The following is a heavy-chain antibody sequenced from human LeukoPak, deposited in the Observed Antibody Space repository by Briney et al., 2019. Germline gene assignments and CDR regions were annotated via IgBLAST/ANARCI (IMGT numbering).Heavy chain of an antibody. CDR1: GGSISSGGYY. Sequence: SQTLSLTCTVSGGSISSGGYYWSWIRQHPGKGLAWIGYIYYSGSTYYNPSLKSRVTISVDTSKNQFSLKLSSVTAADTAVYYCARCAVDTAPEPLFGYWGQGTLVTVSS. V-gene: IGHV4-31*03. CDR2: IYYSGST. CDR3: ARCAVDTAPEPLFGY. J-gene: IGHJ4*02. D-gene: IGHD5-18*01.